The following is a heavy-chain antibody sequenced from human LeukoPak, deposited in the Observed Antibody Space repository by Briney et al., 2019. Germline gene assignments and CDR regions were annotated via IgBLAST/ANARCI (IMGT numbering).Heavy chain of an antibody. CDR3: ARDRGTTIFGVVITTNFDY. V-gene: IGHV4-4*07. D-gene: IGHD3-3*01. Sequence: PSETLSLTCTVSGGSISSYYWSWMRQPAGKGLEWIGRIYTSGSTNYNPSLKSRVTMSVDTFKNQFSLKLSSVTAADTAVYYCARDRGTTIFGVVITTNFDYWGQGTLVTVSS. J-gene: IGHJ4*02. CDR2: IYTSGST. CDR1: GGSISSYY.